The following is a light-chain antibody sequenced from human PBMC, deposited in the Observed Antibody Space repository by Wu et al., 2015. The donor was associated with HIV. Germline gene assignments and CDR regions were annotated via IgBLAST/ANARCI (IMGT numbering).Light chain of an antibody. V-gene: IGKV3-20*01. Sequence: EIVLTQSPGTLSLSPGQRATLFCRASQSVSHDYLAWYQQKPGQAPRVLIYGASDRATGIPDRFSGSGSGTDFTLTISRLEPEDFAVYYCQQYATSITSGQGTRLGIK. J-gene: IGKJ5*01. CDR1: QSVSHDY. CDR3: QQYATSIT. CDR2: GAS.